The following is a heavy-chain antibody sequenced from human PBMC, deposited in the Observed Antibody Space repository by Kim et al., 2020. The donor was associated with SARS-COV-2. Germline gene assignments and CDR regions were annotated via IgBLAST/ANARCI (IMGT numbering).Heavy chain of an antibody. J-gene: IGHJ6*02. Sequence: GGSLRLSCAASGFTFSSYSMNWVRQAPGKGLEWVSSISSSSSYIYYADSVKGRFTISRDNAKNSLYLQMNSLRAEDTAVYYCAREFLLTTVTTAYYYGMDVWGQGTTVTVSS. D-gene: IGHD4-4*01. CDR1: GFTFSSYS. CDR2: ISSSSSYI. CDR3: AREFLLTTVTTAYYYGMDV. V-gene: IGHV3-21*01.